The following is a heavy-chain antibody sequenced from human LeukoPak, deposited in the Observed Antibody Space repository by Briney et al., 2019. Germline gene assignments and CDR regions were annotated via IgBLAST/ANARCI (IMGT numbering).Heavy chain of an antibody. J-gene: IGHJ4*02. Sequence: PGGSLRLSCAASGFTFSSYWMHWVRQAPGKGLVWVSRINSDGSSTSYADSVKGRFTISRDNAKNTLYLQMNSLRAEDTAVYYCARVGLGGYDYSYDYWGRGTLVTVSS. CDR3: ARVGLGGYDYSYDY. CDR2: INSDGSST. D-gene: IGHD5-12*01. V-gene: IGHV3-74*01. CDR1: GFTFSSYW.